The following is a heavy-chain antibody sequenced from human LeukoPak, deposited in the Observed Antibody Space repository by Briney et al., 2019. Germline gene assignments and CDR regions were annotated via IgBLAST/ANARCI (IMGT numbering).Heavy chain of an antibody. J-gene: IGHJ4*02. Sequence: SETLSLTCTVSGGSVSNYYWSWIRQSPGKGLEWIGYIYYTETSYNPSLKSRVTISADTSKNQFSLKLYSVTAADTAVYYCAGRIAAAEQGFDYWGQGTLVTVSS. CDR3: AGRIAAAEQGFDY. D-gene: IGHD6-13*01. V-gene: IGHV4-59*02. CDR2: IYYTET. CDR1: GGSVSNYY.